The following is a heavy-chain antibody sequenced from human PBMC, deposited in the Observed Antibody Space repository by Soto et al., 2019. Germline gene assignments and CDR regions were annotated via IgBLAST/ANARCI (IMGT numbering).Heavy chain of an antibody. CDR1: GFTFSSYA. CDR2: ISYDGSNK. D-gene: IGHD3-22*01. Sequence: PGGSLRLSCAASGFTFSSYAMHWVRQAPGKGLEWVAVISYDGSNKYYADSVKGRFTISRDNSKNTLYLQMNSLRAEDTAVYYCARDDGLYDSSGDYYYGMDVWGQGTTVTVSS. CDR3: ARDDGLYDSSGDYYYGMDV. V-gene: IGHV3-30-3*01. J-gene: IGHJ6*02.